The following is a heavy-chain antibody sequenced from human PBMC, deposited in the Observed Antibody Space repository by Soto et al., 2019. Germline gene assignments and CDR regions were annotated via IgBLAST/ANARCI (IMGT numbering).Heavy chain of an antibody. CDR2: IFYTGST. J-gene: IGHJ5*02. CDR1: VGFVNSVINY. CDR3: ARVPFSSFGVADPPVGWFDP. V-gene: IGHV4-30-4*01. D-gene: IGHD3-3*01. Sequence: QVHLQESGPGLVKLSQTLSPTCTVSVGFVNSVINYWSWIRQPPGKGLEWLGYIFYTGSTYYNPSLRSRITISIDTSKNRFSLKLTSVTAADTAVYYCARVPFSSFGVADPPVGWFDPWGQGTLVTVSS.